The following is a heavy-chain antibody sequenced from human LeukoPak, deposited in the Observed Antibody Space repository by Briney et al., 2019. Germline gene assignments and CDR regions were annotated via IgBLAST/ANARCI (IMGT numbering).Heavy chain of an antibody. CDR1: GFTFSGYW. Sequence: GGSLRLSCAASGFTFSGYWMHWVRQAPGKGLEWVSRINEDASIITYADSVKGRFIISRDNTKNSLYLQMNSLRAEDTACYLFVRDLILVWTPGDDFDFWGQGTLVTVSS. CDR2: INEDASII. J-gene: IGHJ4*02. V-gene: IGHV3-74*01. CDR3: VRDLILVWTPGDDFDF. D-gene: IGHD3-16*01.